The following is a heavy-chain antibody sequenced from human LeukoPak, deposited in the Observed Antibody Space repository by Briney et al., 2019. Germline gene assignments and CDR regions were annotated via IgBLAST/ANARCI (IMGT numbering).Heavy chain of an antibody. Sequence: SETLSLTCAVYGGSFSGYYWSWIRQPPGKGLEWIGEINHSGSTNYNPSLKSRVTISVDTSKNQLSLKLSSVTAADTAVYYCARGTGYSGTKWDYWGQGTLVTVSS. CDR2: INHSGST. CDR3: ARGTGYSGTKWDY. J-gene: IGHJ4*02. D-gene: IGHD1-26*01. V-gene: IGHV4-34*01. CDR1: GGSFSGYY.